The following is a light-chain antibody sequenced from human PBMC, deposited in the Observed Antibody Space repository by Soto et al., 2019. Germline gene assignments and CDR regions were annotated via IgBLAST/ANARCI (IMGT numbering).Light chain of an antibody. CDR2: GAS. CDR1: QSVSSN. Sequence: EMVMTQSPATLSVSPGERATLSCRASQSVSSNLAWYQQKPGQAPRLLIYGASTRATGIPARFGGSGSGTEFTLTISSLQAEDFAVYYCQQYGSSGTFGQGTKVDIK. J-gene: IGKJ1*01. V-gene: IGKV3-15*01. CDR3: QQYGSSGT.